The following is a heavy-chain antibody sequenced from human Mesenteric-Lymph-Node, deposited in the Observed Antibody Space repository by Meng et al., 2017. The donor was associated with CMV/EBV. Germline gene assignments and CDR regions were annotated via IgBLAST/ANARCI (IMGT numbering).Heavy chain of an antibody. CDR2: ISAYNGNT. CDR3: AGDTNWNYRHYYYYGMDV. D-gene: IGHD1-7*01. J-gene: IGHJ6*02. Sequence: ASVKVSCKASGYTFTSYGMSWVRQAPGQGLEWMGWISAYNGNTNYQQKFQGRVTMTTDTSTRTAYMELSSLRSEDTAVYYCAGDTNWNYRHYYYYGMDVWGQGTTVTVSS. CDR1: GYTFTSYG. V-gene: IGHV1-18*04.